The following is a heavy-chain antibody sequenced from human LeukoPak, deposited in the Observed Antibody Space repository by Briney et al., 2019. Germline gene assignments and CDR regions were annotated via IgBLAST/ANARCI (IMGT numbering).Heavy chain of an antibody. D-gene: IGHD2-21*02. J-gene: IGHJ5*02. CDR1: GGSISSHY. Sequence: SETLSLTCTVSGGSISSHYWSWIRQPPGKGLEWIGYIYYSGSTNYNPSLKSRVTISVDTSKNQFSLKLSSVTAADTAVYYCARGSGDCFGVNWFDPWGQGTLVTVSS. CDR2: IYYSGST. V-gene: IGHV4-59*11. CDR3: ARGSGDCFGVNWFDP.